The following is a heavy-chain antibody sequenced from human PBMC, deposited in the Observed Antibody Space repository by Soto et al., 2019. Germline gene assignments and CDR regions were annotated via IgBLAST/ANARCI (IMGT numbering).Heavy chain of an antibody. Sequence: QVQLVESGGGVVQPGRSLRLSCAASGFSFSSYAMHWVRQAPGKGLEWVAVISYDGSNKYYADSVKGRFTISRDNSKNTLYLQMNTLRGDDTAVFYCARERADYWGQGTLVTLSS. CDR1: GFSFSSYA. J-gene: IGHJ4*02. CDR2: ISYDGSNK. V-gene: IGHV3-30-3*01. CDR3: ARERADY.